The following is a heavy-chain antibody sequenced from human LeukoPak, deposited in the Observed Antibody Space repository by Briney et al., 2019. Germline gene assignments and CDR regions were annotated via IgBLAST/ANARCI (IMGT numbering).Heavy chain of an antibody. Sequence: GGSLRLSCAASGFIVSLNYMTWVRQAPGKGLEWISVIYIDGTTYYADSVKGRFTISRDQANHTLYLQMNALRDEDTAVYYCARGPRYSFYWGQGTLVSVSS. J-gene: IGHJ4*02. D-gene: IGHD6-13*01. CDR3: ARGPRYSFY. CDR2: IYIDGTT. V-gene: IGHV3-53*01. CDR1: GFIVSLNY.